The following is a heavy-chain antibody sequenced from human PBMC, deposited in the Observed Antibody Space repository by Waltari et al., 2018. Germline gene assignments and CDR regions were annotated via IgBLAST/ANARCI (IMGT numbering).Heavy chain of an antibody. CDR1: GYSISSGYF. CDR3: ARGGNYYGSGSYYF. J-gene: IGHJ4*02. Sequence: QVQLQESGPGLVKPSETLSLTCAVSGYSISSGYFWGWIRRPPGKGLGWIGNIHHSGSTNYHPSLTGRVSILIYTSKNQFSLKLSSVTAADTAMYYCARGGNYYGSGSYYFWGQGTLVTVSS. D-gene: IGHD3-10*01. CDR2: IHHSGST. V-gene: IGHV4-38-2*01.